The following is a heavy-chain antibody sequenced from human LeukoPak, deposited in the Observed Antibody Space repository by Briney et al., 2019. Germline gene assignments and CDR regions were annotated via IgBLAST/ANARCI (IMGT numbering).Heavy chain of an antibody. Sequence: GASVKVSCKASGYSFTTYGMNWVPQAPGQGLEWMGWINTNSGNPTYAQGFTGRFVFSVESSVSTTYLQISSLKAEDTAVYYCAKDVRRLGIASSGFDYWGQGSLVTVSS. CDR2: INTNSGNP. J-gene: IGHJ4*02. CDR1: GYSFTTYG. V-gene: IGHV7-4-1*02. CDR3: AKDVRRLGIASSGFDY. D-gene: IGHD6-13*01.